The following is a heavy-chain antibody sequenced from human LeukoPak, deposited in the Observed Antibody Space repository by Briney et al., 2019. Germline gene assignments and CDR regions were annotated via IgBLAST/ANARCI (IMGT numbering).Heavy chain of an antibody. J-gene: IGHJ6*02. CDR2: MSGDGGRT. Sequence: QPGGSLRLSCAASGFTFENYAMHWVRQAPGKGLEWVCVMSGDGGRTYYADSVEGRFTISRDNSKNSLYLQVNSLRTEDTAYYYCTKGQSIQYSDYYAMDVWGQGTTVTVSS. CDR1: GFTFENYA. D-gene: IGHD2-21*01. CDR3: TKGQSIQYSDYYAMDV. V-gene: IGHV3-43*02.